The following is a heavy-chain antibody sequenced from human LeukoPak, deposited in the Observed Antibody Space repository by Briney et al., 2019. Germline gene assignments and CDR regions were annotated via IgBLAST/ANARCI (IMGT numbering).Heavy chain of an antibody. CDR2: SDHSGST. Sequence: SETLSLTCAVYGXSFSGYFWTWIRQPPGKGLEWIGESDHSGSTNYNSSLKSRVTISVDTSRSQFSLKLTSVTAADSAVYYCARGPPTSYYDGDGYYFFDDWGLGTLVTVSS. CDR3: ARGPPTSYYDGDGYYFFDD. V-gene: IGHV4-34*01. D-gene: IGHD3-22*01. J-gene: IGHJ4*02. CDR1: GXSFSGYF.